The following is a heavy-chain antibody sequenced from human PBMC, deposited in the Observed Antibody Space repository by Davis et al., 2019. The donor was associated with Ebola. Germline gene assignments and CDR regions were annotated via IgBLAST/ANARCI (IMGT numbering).Heavy chain of an antibody. Sequence: KVSCKGSGYSFTTYWIAWVRQTPAKGLEWMGIIYPGDSDTRYSPSFQGQVTISADKSISTAYLQWSSLKASDTAMYYCARRAFYDSSGYGDYWGQGTLVTVSS. D-gene: IGHD3-22*01. V-gene: IGHV5-51*01. J-gene: IGHJ4*02. CDR2: IYPGDSDT. CDR1: GYSFTTYW. CDR3: ARRAFYDSSGYGDY.